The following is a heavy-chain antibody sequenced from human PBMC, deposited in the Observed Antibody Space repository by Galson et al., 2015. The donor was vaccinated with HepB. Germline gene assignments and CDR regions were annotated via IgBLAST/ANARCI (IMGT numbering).Heavy chain of an antibody. CDR2: INSDGSST. D-gene: IGHD5-24*01. CDR1: GFTLRSYR. CDR3: ARESVEMATMIY. J-gene: IGHJ4*02. V-gene: IGHV3-74*01. Sequence: SLRLSCAASGFTLRSYRMHWVRQAPGQGLVWVSRINSDGSSTNYADSVKGRFTITRDNAKNTLYLQMNSLRDEDTAVYYCARESVEMATMIYWGQGTLVTVSS.